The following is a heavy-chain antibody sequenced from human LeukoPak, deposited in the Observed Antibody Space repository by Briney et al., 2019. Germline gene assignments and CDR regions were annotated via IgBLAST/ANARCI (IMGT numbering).Heavy chain of an antibody. CDR2: INHSGST. D-gene: IGHD6-19*01. V-gene: IGHV4-34*01. CDR1: GGSFSGYY. CDR3: ARAAIAVAGPMNWFEP. Sequence: SETLSLTCAVYGGSFSGYYWSWIRQPPGKGLEWIGEINHSGSTNYNPSLKSRVTISVDTSKNQFSLKLSSVTAADTAVYYCARAAIAVAGPMNWFEPWGQGTLVTVSS. J-gene: IGHJ5*02.